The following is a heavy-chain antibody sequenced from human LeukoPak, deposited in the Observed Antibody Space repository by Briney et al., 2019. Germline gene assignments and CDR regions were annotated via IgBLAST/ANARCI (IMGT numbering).Heavy chain of an antibody. D-gene: IGHD3-16*01. CDR2: IYDIGST. CDR1: GGSISGHY. Sequence: PSETLSLTCTVPGGSISGHYWTWIRQPPGKGLEWIGYIYDIGSTTYNPSLKSRVTISVDTSKNQFSLKLSSVTAADTAVYYCARGGVLKSVDYWGQGTLVTVSS. J-gene: IGHJ4*02. V-gene: IGHV4-59*11. CDR3: ARGGVLKSVDY.